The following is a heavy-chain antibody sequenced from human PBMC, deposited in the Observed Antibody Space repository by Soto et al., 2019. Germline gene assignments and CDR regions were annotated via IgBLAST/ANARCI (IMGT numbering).Heavy chain of an antibody. J-gene: IGHJ6*02. Sequence: SETLSLTCTVSGGSISSYYWSWIRQHPGKGLEWIGYIYYSGSTYYNPSLKSRVTISVDTSKNQFPLKLSSVTAADTAVYYCARGSGLDHSSGWYQGYYGMDVWGQGTTVTVSS. CDR3: ARGSGLDHSSGWYQGYYGMDV. CDR2: IYYSGST. CDR1: GGSISSYY. V-gene: IGHV4-59*06. D-gene: IGHD6-19*01.